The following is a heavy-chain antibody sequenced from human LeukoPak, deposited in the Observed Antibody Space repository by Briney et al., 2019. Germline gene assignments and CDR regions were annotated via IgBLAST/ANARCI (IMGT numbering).Heavy chain of an antibody. D-gene: IGHD3-10*01. CDR3: ARVEGEVWFGELSYYFDY. CDR2: IYHSGST. V-gene: IGHV4-38-2*02. Sequence: SETLSLTCTVSGYSISSGYYWGWIRQPPGKGLEWIGSIYHSGSTYYNPSLKSRVTISVDTSKNQFSLKLSSVTAADTAVYYCARVEGEVWFGELSYYFDYWGQGTLVTVSS. CDR1: GYSISSGYY. J-gene: IGHJ4*02.